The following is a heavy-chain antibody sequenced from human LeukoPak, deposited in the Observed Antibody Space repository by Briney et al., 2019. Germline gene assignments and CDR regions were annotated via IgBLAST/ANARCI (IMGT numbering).Heavy chain of an antibody. Sequence: ASVTVSCKASGYTFTGYYMHWVRQAPGQGLEWMGWINPNSGGTNYAQKFQGRVTMTRDTSISTAYMELSRLRSDDTAVYYCARVSEGSGCYDYWGQEPWSPSPQ. CDR2: INPNSGGT. V-gene: IGHV1-2*02. CDR3: ARVSEGSGCYDY. J-gene: IGHJ4*01. CDR1: GYTFTGYY. D-gene: IGHD6-19*01.